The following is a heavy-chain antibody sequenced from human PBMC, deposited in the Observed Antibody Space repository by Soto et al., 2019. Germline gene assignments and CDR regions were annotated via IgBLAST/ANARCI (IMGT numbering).Heavy chain of an antibody. Sequence: GGSLRLSCAVSGLSFSSYSMTWVRQSPGKGLEWVSSISRSGNSTYSADSVRGRFTISRDNSKNTLYLQMNSLRAEDTAVYYCARTYSSGWFWTYWGQGTLVTVSS. J-gene: IGHJ4*02. CDR1: GLSFSSYS. D-gene: IGHD6-19*01. V-gene: IGHV3-23*01. CDR2: ISRSGNST. CDR3: ARTYSSGWFWTY.